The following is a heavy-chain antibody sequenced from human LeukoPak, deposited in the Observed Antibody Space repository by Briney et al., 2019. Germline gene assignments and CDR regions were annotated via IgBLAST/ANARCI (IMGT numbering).Heavy chain of an antibody. CDR3: ARDSTPLDF. CDR1: GYTSTSYG. CDR2: INPNSGGT. J-gene: IGHJ4*02. V-gene: IGHV1-2*02. Sequence: ASVKVSCKASGYTSTSYGISWVRQAPGQGFEWMGWINPNSGGTQYAQKFQGRVTMTRDTSISTVYMELRSLRSDDTAVYYCARDSTPLDFWGQGTLVTVSS.